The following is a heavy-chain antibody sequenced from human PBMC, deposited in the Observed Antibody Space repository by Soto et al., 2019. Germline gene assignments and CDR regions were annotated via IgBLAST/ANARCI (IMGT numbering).Heavy chain of an antibody. D-gene: IGHD3-16*02. J-gene: IGHJ4*02. CDR2: INSDGSIT. V-gene: IGHV3-74*01. Sequence: GGSLRLSCAASGFTFSSYWMHWVRQVPEKGLLWVSRINSDGSITNYADAVKGRFTISRDNVKNTLYLQMNSLRAEDTAVYYCVRYPRSVGGSYRPDYWGQGTLVTVYS. CDR1: GFTFSSYW. CDR3: VRYPRSVGGSYRPDY.